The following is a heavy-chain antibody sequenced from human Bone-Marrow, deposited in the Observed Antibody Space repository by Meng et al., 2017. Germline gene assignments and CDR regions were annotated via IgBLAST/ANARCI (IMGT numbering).Heavy chain of an antibody. Sequence: ASVKVSCKASGYTFTSYGISWVRQAPGQGLEWMGWISAYNGNTNYAQKLQGRVTMTTDTSTSTAYMELRSLRSDDTAVYYCARVQQSAAIFYYYYYYGMDVWGQGTTVTVSS. V-gene: IGHV1-18*01. CDR3: ARVQQSAAIFYYYYYYGMDV. CDR1: GYTFTSYG. CDR2: ISAYNGNT. J-gene: IGHJ6*02. D-gene: IGHD2-2*01.